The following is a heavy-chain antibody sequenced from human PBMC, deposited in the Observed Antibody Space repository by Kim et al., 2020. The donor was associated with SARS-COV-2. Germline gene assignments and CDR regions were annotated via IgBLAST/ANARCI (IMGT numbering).Heavy chain of an antibody. Sequence: SETLSLTCTVSGGSISSYYWSWIRQPPGKGLEWIGYIYYSGSTNYNPSLKSRVTISVDTSKNQFSLKLSSVTAADTAVYYCARGQRITIFGVFSEMYVWGQGTTVTASS. CDR3: ARGQRITIFGVFSEMYV. J-gene: IGHJ6*02. D-gene: IGHD3-3*01. CDR1: GGSISSYY. V-gene: IGHV4-59*13. CDR2: IYYSGST.